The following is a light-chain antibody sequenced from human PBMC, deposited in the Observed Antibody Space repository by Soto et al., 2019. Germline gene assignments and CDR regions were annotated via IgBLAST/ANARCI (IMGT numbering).Light chain of an antibody. Sequence: EIVLTQSPGTLSLSPGESATLSCRASQSVRSNYLAWYQQKPGQAPRLLIFGASNRATVIPPRFSGRGSGTDFTLTITRLEPEDFALYYCQQYGTSPLTFGGGTKVDIK. J-gene: IGKJ4*01. CDR2: GAS. CDR3: QQYGTSPLT. CDR1: QSVRSNY. V-gene: IGKV3-20*01.